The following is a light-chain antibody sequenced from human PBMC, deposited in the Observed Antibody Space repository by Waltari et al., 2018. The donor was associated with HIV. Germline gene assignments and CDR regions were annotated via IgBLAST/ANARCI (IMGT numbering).Light chain of an antibody. CDR2: GAS. V-gene: IGKV3-15*01. J-gene: IGKJ2*01. CDR3: QQYNNWPVQYT. CDR1: QSVSSN. Sequence: EIVMTQSPATLSVSPGERATLSCRTSQSVSSNLAWYQQKPGQAPRLLIYGASTRATDIPARFSGSGSGTEFTLTISSLQSEDFAVYYCQQYNNWPVQYTFGQGTKLEFK.